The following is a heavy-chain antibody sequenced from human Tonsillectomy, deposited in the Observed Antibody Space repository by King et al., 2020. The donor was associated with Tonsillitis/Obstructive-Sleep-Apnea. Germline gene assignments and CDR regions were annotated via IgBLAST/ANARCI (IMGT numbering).Heavy chain of an antibody. CDR2: IYYSGST. CDR3: AAGSSGFLEWLFGPGDYYYYYMDV. J-gene: IGHJ6*03. Sequence: VQLQESGPGLVKPSETLSLTCTVSGGSVSSGSYYWSWIRQPPGKGLEWIGDIYYSGSTNYNPSLKSRVTISVETSKNQFSLKLSSVTAADTAVYYCAAGSSGFLEWLFGPGDYYYYYMDVWGKGTTVTVSS. V-gene: IGHV4-61*01. CDR1: GGSVSSGSYY. D-gene: IGHD3-3*01.